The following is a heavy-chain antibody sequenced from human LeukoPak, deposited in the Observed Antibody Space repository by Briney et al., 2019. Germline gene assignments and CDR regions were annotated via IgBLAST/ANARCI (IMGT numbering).Heavy chain of an antibody. V-gene: IGHV3-23*01. CDR1: GFTFSSYT. D-gene: IGHD3-22*01. CDR2: ISGSGGST. CDR3: AKGSDSSGYYRQYYFDY. Sequence: PGGSLRLSCAASGFTFSSYTMNWVRQAPGKGLEWVSAISGSGGSTYYADSVKGRFTISRDNSKNTLYLQMNSLRAEDTAVYYCAKGSDSSGYYRQYYFDYWGQGTLVTVSS. J-gene: IGHJ4*02.